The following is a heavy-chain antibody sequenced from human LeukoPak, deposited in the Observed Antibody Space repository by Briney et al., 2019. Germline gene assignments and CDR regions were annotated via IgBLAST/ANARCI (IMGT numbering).Heavy chain of an antibody. CDR2: IRYDGSSN. Sequence: GGSLRLSCAASGFTFSSYGMHWVRQAPGKGLEWVAFIRYDGSSNYYADSVKGRSTVSRDNSMNTLFLQMNSLRAEDTAVYYCAKDRIDYGGYEKPDYWGQGTLVTVSS. V-gene: IGHV3-30*02. CDR1: GFTFSSYG. CDR3: AKDRIDYGGYEKPDY. D-gene: IGHD5-12*01. J-gene: IGHJ4*02.